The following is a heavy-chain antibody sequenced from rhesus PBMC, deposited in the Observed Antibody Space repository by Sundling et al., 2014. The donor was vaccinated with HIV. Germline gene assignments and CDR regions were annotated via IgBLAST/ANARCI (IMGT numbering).Heavy chain of an antibody. CDR3: ASPKYSWNDVYFDY. D-gene: IGHD1-14*01. CDR1: GASISSFW. V-gene: IGHV4-80*01. CDR2: ISGSGGGT. J-gene: IGHJ4*01. Sequence: QVQVQESGPGLVKPSETLSLTCTVSGASISSFWWSWIRQPPGKGLEWIGFISGSGGGTNYNPSLKSRVTLSIDTSKNQFSLKLSSVIAADTAVYYCASPKYSWNDVYFDYWGQGVLVTVSS.